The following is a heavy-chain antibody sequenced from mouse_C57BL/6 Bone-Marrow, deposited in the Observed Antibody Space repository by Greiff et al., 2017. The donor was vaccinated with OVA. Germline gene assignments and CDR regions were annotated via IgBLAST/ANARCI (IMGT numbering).Heavy chain of an antibody. CDR1: GYTFTDYE. J-gene: IGHJ2*01. Sequence: VQLQQSGAELVRPGASVTLSCKASGYTFTDYEMHWVKQTPVHGLEWIGAIDPETGGTAYNQKFKGKAILTADKSSSTAYMELRSLTSADSAVYYCTRSSSYYYGSSSFDYWGQGTTLTVSA. D-gene: IGHD1-1*01. CDR3: TRSSSYYYGSSSFDY. V-gene: IGHV1-15*01. CDR2: IDPETGGT.